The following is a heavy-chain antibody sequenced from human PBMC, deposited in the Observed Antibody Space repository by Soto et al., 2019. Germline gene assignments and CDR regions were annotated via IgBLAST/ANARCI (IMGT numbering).Heavy chain of an antibody. J-gene: IGHJ4*02. CDR1: GGSISSSSYY. CDR3: ARHGFGGVIAPSQRFDY. D-gene: IGHD3-16*02. V-gene: IGHV4-39*01. Sequence: SETLSLTCTVSGGSISSSSYYWGWIRQPPGKGLEWIGSIYYSGSTYYNPSLKSRVTISVDTSKNQFSLKLSSVTAADTAVYYCARHGFGGVIAPSQRFDYWGQGTLVTVSS. CDR2: IYYSGST.